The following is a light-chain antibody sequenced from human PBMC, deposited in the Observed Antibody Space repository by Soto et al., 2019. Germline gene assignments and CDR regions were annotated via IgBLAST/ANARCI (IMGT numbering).Light chain of an antibody. CDR1: QSVLYSSNNRNY. J-gene: IGKJ1*01. CDR3: QQYYSTPPT. CDR2: WAS. Sequence: DIVMTQSPDSLAVSLGERATINCKSSQSVLYSSNNRNYLAWYQQKPGQPPKLLIYWASTRESGVPDRFSGSGSETDFTLPISSLQAEDVAVYYCQQYYSTPPTFGQGTKVEIK. V-gene: IGKV4-1*01.